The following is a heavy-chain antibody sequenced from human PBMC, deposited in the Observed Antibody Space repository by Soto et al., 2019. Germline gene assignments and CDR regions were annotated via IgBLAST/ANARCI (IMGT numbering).Heavy chain of an antibody. CDR3: PSACKLYCYSWSDFYDALGF. Sequence: SVKVSCKASGGTFSTYAISWVRQAPGRGLEWMGGIIPMFVTTNYAQDFQGRVTITADESTSTVYMELNSLKSEDTAMYYCPSACKLYCYSWSDFYDALGFWGQGTMVTVSS. J-gene: IGHJ3*01. D-gene: IGHD3-3*01. V-gene: IGHV1-69*13. CDR1: GGTFSTYA. CDR2: IIPMFVTT.